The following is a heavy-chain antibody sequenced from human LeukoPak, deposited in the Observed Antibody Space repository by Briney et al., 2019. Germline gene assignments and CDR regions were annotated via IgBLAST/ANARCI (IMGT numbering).Heavy chain of an antibody. J-gene: IGHJ5*02. CDR2: FDPEDGET. CDR1: GYTLTELS. V-gene: IGHV1-24*01. Sequence: ASVKLSSKVSGYTLTELSMHWVRQAPGKGLEWMGGFDPEDGETIYAQKFQGRVTMTEDTSTDTAYMELRSLRSEDTGVYYCARKVYNWFDPWGQGTLVTVSS. CDR3: ARKVYNWFDP.